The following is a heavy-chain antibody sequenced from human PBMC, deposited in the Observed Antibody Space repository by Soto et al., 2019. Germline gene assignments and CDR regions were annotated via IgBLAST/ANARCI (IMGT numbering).Heavy chain of an antibody. Sequence: SETLSLTCTVSGGSISSSSYYWGWIRQPPGKGLEWIGSIYYSGSTYYNPSLKSRVTISVDTSKNQFSLKLSSVTAADTAVYYCASLGVMDVDIVATTGWYWGQGTLVTVSS. D-gene: IGHD5-12*01. CDR2: IYYSGST. CDR1: GGSISSSSYY. J-gene: IGHJ4*02. V-gene: IGHV4-39*01. CDR3: ASLGVMDVDIVATTGWY.